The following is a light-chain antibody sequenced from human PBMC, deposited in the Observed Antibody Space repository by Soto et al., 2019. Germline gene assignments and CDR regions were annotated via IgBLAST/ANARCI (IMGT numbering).Light chain of an antibody. CDR1: SSDIGGYNY. Sequence: QSALTQPASVSGSPGQSISISSTGTSSDIGGYNYVSWYQQHPGKAPKLMIYDVSNRPSGVSNRFSGSKSGNTASLTISGLQTEDEADYYCSSYTSSRTLYVFGTGTKLTVL. CDR2: DVS. J-gene: IGLJ1*01. V-gene: IGLV2-14*03. CDR3: SSYTSSRTLYV.